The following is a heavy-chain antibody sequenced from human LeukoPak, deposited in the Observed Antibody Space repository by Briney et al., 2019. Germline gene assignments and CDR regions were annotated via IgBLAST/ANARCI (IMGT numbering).Heavy chain of an antibody. D-gene: IGHD3-9*01. CDR3: ARNHYDILTGYGAFDY. Sequence: ASVKVSCKASGGTFSSYAISWVRQAPGQGLEWMGGIIPILGIANYAQKFQGRVTITADKSTSTAYMELSSLRSEDTAVYYCARNHYDILTGYGAFDYWGQGTLVTVSS. CDR1: GGTFSSYA. V-gene: IGHV1-69*10. J-gene: IGHJ4*02. CDR2: IIPILGIA.